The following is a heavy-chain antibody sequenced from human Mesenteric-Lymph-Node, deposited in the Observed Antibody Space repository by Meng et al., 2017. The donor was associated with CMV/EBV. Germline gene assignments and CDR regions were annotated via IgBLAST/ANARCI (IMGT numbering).Heavy chain of an antibody. J-gene: IGHJ6*02. CDR1: GYTFTSYY. D-gene: IGHD1-26*01. CDR3: ARGGWVGATSHYYYYYGMDV. CDR2: INPSGGST. Sequence: ASVKVSCKASGYTFTSYYMHWVRQAPGQGLEWMGIINPSGGSTSYAQKFQGRVTMTRDTSTSTVYMELSSLRSEDTAVYYCARGGWVGATSHYYYYYGMDVWGQGTTVTVSS. V-gene: IGHV1-46*01.